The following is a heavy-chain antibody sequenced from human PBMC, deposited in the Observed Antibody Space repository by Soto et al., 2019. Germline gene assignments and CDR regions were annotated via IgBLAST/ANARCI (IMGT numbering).Heavy chain of an antibody. J-gene: IGHJ3*02. Sequence: QVQLVQSGAEVKKPGASVKVSCKASGYTFTSYYMHWVRQAPGQGLEWMGRINPSGGSTNYAQKFQGRVTMTRDTSTSTAYMELSSLSSEDTALYYCGRVFAGNWIDDPSGGAFDIWGQGTKVTVSS. CDR3: GRVFAGNWIDDPSGGAFDI. D-gene: IGHD1-1*01. CDR2: INPSGGST. CDR1: GYTFTSYY. V-gene: IGHV1-46*03.